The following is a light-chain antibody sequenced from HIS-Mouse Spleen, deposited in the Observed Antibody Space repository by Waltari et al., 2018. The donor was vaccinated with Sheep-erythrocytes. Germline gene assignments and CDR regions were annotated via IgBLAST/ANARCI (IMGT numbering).Light chain of an antibody. CDR1: SSDVGCYNQ. V-gene: IGLV2-11*01. Sequence: QSALTPPRSVSGSPGQSVTISCTGTSSDVGCYNQDPRYQQHPGKAPKLMIYDVSKRPSGVPDRFSGSKSGNTASLTISGLQAEDEADYYCCSYAGSYNHVFATGTKVTVL. CDR2: DVS. J-gene: IGLJ1*01. CDR3: CSYAGSYNHV.